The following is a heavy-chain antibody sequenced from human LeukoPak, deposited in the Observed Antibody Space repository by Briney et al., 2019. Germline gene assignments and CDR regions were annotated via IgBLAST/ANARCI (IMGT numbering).Heavy chain of an antibody. Sequence: PGGSLRLSCAASGFTFSAYHMTSIRRAPGKGLEWGSFTSNTGGTTYYADSVRGRFTISRDNTKNSLYLQMNSLRADDTAVYYCARGGNMGSAPFDYWGQGTLVTVSS. V-gene: IGHV3-11*01. CDR2: TSNTGGTT. D-gene: IGHD1/OR15-1a*01. J-gene: IGHJ4*02. CDR3: ARGGNMGSAPFDY. CDR1: GFTFSAYH.